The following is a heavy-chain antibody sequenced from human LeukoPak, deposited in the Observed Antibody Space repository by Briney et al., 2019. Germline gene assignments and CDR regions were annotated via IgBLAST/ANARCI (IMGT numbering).Heavy chain of an antibody. CDR2: IIAILGIA. D-gene: IGHD5-18*01. V-gene: IGHV1-69*04. CDR1: GGTFSSYA. J-gene: IGHJ4*02. CDR3: ARDRGYSYARSFDY. Sequence: SVKVSCKASGGTFSSYAISWVRQAPGQGLEWMGRIIAILGIANYAQKFQGRVTITADKSTSTAYMELSSLRSEDTAVYYCARDRGYSYARSFDYWGQGTLVTVSS.